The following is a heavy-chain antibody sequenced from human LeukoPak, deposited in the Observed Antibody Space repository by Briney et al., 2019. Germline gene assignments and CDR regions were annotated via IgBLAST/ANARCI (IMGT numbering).Heavy chain of an antibody. Sequence: GGSLRLSCAASGFTFSSYAMSWVRQAPGKGLEWVSAISGSGGSTYYADSVKGRFTISRHNSKNTLYLQMNSLRAEDTAVYYCAKDGVNDFWSGYYQRDYWGQGTLVTVSS. CDR1: GFTFSSYA. D-gene: IGHD3-3*01. V-gene: IGHV3-23*01. CDR2: ISGSGGST. J-gene: IGHJ4*02. CDR3: AKDGVNDFWSGYYQRDY.